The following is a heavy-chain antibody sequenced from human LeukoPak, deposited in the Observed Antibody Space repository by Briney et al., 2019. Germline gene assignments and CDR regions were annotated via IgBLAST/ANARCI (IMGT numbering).Heavy chain of an antibody. D-gene: IGHD5-18*01. V-gene: IGHV4-39*01. CDR3: ARRGYSYGFLDS. CDR2: IFYSGTT. J-gene: IGHJ4*02. Sequence: SETLSLTCTVSGGSNSSSNYYWDWIRQPPGKGLEWIGTIFYSGTTYYNPSLKSRVTISVDTSKNQFSLKLSSVTATDTAVYYCARRGYSYGFLDSWGQGTLVTVSS. CDR1: GGSNSSSNYY.